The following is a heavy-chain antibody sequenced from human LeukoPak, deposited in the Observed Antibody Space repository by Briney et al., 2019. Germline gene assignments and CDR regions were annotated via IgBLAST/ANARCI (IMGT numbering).Heavy chain of an antibody. D-gene: IGHD1-14*01. V-gene: IGHV3-11*01. Sequence: GGSLRLSCAASGFTFSDYYMSWVRQAPGKGLEWVSYLTSSGYTKYYADSVEGRFTISRDNAKKSPYLQMNSLRAEDTAVYYCARGQSRTAFDYWGQGTLVTVSS. CDR3: ARGQSRTAFDY. CDR2: LTSSGYTK. J-gene: IGHJ4*02. CDR1: GFTFSDYY.